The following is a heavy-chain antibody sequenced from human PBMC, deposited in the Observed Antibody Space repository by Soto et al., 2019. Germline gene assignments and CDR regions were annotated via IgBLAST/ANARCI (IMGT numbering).Heavy chain of an antibody. CDR1: NSDSGTCA. CDR2: ISGIGGST. D-gene: IGHD3-22*01. CDR3: AKDYYDCIFII. V-gene: IGHV3-23*01. J-gene: IGHJ3*02. Sequence: PGMPIRQSCFSSNSDSGTCALSPVCQAQEKGLEWVSAISGIGGSTYYADSVKGRFTISRDNSKNTLYLQMNSLRAEDTAVHYCAKDYYDCIFIIW.